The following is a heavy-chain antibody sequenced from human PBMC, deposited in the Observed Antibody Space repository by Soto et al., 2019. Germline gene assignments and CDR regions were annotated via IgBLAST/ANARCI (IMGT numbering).Heavy chain of an antibody. J-gene: IGHJ4*02. CDR2: ISGSGGST. D-gene: IGHD3-22*01. V-gene: IGHV3-23*01. CDR3: AKSGPDYDSSGYYHTTPPTDY. Sequence: GGSLRLSCAASGFTFSSYAMSWVRQAPGKGLEWVSAISGSGGSTYYADSVKGRFTISRDNSKNTLYLQMNSLRAEDTAVYYCAKSGPDYDSSGYYHTTPPTDYWGQGTLVTVSS. CDR1: GFTFSSYA.